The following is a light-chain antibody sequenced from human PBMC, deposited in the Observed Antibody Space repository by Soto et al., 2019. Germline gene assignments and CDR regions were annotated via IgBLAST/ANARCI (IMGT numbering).Light chain of an antibody. CDR3: TQHNSYPVT. Sequence: DIQMTQSPSSLPASIGDRVTITCRASQGIRNDLAWYQQRPGKAPKRLIYAASTLQSGVPSRFNGNGAGTEFTLTIDSLQSEDFATYYCTQHNSYPVTFGGGTKVEIK. CDR1: QGIRND. J-gene: IGKJ4*01. V-gene: IGKV1-17*01. CDR2: AAS.